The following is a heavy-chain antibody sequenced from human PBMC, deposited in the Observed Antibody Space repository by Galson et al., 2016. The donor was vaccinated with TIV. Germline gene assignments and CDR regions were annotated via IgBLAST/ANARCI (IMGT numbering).Heavy chain of an antibody. D-gene: IGHD3-22*01. CDR2: IYYSGST. Sequence: TLSLTCAVFGGSISNGDYYWSWIRQPPGKGLEWIGYIYYSGSTKINPPLKSRLTMSVDRSRNQSSLSLYSVTAADTAVYFCARDAGTYYHAFDVWGQGTMVTVSS. CDR1: GGSISNGDYY. J-gene: IGHJ3*01. V-gene: IGHV4-30-4*01. CDR3: ARDAGTYYHAFDV.